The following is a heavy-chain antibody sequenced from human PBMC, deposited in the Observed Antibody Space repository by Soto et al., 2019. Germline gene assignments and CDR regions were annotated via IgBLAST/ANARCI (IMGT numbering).Heavy chain of an antibody. CDR1: GYTFTRYG. D-gene: IGHD3-10*01. J-gene: IGHJ4*02. CDR3: ARAIGGITLCSAFDY. Sequence: ASVKVSCKASGYTFTRYGMHWVRQAPGQRLEWMGWINTGNGDTKYSPEFQSRVTITRDTSASTAYMELSSLRSEDTAVYYCARAIGGITLCSAFDYWGQGTLVTVSS. V-gene: IGHV1-3*04. CDR2: INTGNGDT.